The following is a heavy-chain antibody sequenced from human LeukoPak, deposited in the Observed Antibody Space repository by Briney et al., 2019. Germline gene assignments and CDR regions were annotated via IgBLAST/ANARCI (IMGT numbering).Heavy chain of an antibody. CDR2: ISGSGGST. V-gene: IGHV3-23*01. Sequence: PGGTLRLSCAASGFTFSTYGMSWVRQAPGKGLEWVSGISGSGGSTYYADSVRGRFSLARENPKNALSLQMNTLRAEDTALHHCARDISIAADGKIYYYMDVWGKGTTVTVSS. CDR1: GFTFSTYG. J-gene: IGHJ6*03. CDR3: ARDISIAADGKIYYYMDV. D-gene: IGHD6-13*01.